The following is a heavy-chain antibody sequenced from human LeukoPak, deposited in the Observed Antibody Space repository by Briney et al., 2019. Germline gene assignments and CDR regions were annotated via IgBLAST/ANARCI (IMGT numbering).Heavy chain of an antibody. J-gene: IGHJ4*02. D-gene: IGHD4-17*01. CDR1: GHSITNTNW. CDR3: ARGYGPGY. CDR2: IDHRGNT. Sequence: SGTLSLTCAVSGHSITNTNWWNWVRQPPGKGLEWLAEIDHRGNTNYNPSLKSRVTISADKSKNQFSLKLNSVTAADTAVYYCARGYGPGYWGQGALVTVSA. V-gene: IGHV4-4*02.